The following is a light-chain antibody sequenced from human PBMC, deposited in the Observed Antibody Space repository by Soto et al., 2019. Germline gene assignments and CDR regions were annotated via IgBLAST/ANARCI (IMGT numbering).Light chain of an antibody. CDR2: EVI. V-gene: IGLV2-14*01. J-gene: IGLJ1*01. Sequence: QSALAQPASVSRAPGQSITSSCTGTNSDVNYVSWHQQHPGKAPKLMIYEVINRSSGVSTRFSGSKSGNTASLTISGLQAEDEADYYCSPSTSSNTFVFGTGTKVTVL. CDR1: NSDVNY. CDR3: SPSTSSNTFV.